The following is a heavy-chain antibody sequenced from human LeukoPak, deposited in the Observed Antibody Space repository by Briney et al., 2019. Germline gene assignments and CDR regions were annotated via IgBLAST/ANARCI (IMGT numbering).Heavy chain of an antibody. CDR1: GFIFSDYG. J-gene: IGHJ4*02. CDR2: TRFDGSIK. CDR3: ARGGGTRQYYFDY. V-gene: IGHV3-33*01. D-gene: IGHD1-1*01. Sequence: PGGSLRLSCAVSGFIFSDYGFHWVRQAPGKGLEWVAVTRFDGSIKQYADSVKGRFTISRDDSKNTLYLQMNFLKSEDTAVYYCARGGGTRQYYFDYWGKGTLVTVSS.